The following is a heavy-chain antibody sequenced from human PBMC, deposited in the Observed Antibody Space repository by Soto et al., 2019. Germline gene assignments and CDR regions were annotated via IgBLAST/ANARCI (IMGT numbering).Heavy chain of an antibody. Sequence: QVQLVQSGAEVKKPGASVKVSCKASGYTFTSYGISWVRQAPGQGLEWMGWISAYNGNTNYAQKLQGRVTMTTDTSTSTAYMELRSLRSDDTAVYHCARVDSSGWLGGWFDPWGQGTLVTVSS. CDR3: ARVDSSGWLGGWFDP. CDR1: GYTFTSYG. V-gene: IGHV1-18*01. D-gene: IGHD6-19*01. J-gene: IGHJ5*02. CDR2: ISAYNGNT.